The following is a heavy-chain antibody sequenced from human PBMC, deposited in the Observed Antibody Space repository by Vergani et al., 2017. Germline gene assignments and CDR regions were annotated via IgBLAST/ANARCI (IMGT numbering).Heavy chain of an antibody. V-gene: IGHV3-43D*04. CDR1: GFTFDDYA. CDR3: AKDMTLNEATGVYGMDV. Sequence: EVQLVESGGVVVQPGGSLRLSCAASGFTFDDYAMHWVRQAPGKGLEGVSLISWDGGSTYYADSVKGRFTISRENSKNSLYLQMNSLRAEDTALYYCAKDMTLNEATGVYGMDVWGQGTTVTVSS. CDR2: ISWDGGST. D-gene: IGHD7-27*01. J-gene: IGHJ6*02.